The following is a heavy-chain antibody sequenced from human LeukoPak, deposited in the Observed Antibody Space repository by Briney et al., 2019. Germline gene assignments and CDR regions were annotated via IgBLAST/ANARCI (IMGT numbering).Heavy chain of an antibody. D-gene: IGHD2-2*01. CDR2: ISAYNGNT. J-gene: IGHJ4*02. Sequence: GASVKVSCKASGYTFTSYGISWVRQAPGQGLEWMGWISAYNGNTNYAQKLQGRVTMTTDTSTSTAYMELRSLRSDDTAVYYCARVMDQLLEYYFDYWGQGTLVTVSS. CDR1: GYTFTSYG. V-gene: IGHV1-18*01. CDR3: ARVMDQLLEYYFDY.